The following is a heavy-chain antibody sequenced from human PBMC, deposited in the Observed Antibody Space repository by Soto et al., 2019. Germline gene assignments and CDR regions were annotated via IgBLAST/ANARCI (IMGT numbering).Heavy chain of an antibody. V-gene: IGHV1-18*04. CDR2: ISTYNGNT. J-gene: IGHJ4*02. Sequence: QVHLVQSGAEVKKPGASVKVSCKASGYTFTTYGITWVRQAPGQGLEWMGWISTYNGNTNYAQKLQGRVTMTTDTLTSTAYMELRSLRSDDTAVYYCARRGAYCSGGTCYHFDYWGQGTLVSVSS. D-gene: IGHD2-15*01. CDR1: GYTFTTYG. CDR3: ARRGAYCSGGTCYHFDY.